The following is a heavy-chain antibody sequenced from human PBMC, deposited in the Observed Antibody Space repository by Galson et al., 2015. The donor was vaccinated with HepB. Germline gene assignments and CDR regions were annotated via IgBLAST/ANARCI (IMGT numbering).Heavy chain of an antibody. Sequence: SLRLSCAASGFTFYNYVLNWVRQAPGKGLEWVSAISGSGGTTYYADSVKGRFTISRDNSKHTLYLQMSSLRAEDTAIYYCAKDREVPGGAGALDYWGQGTLVTVSS. CDR1: GFTFYNYV. CDR2: ISGSGGTT. V-gene: IGHV3-23*01. J-gene: IGHJ4*02. D-gene: IGHD2-2*01. CDR3: AKDREVPGGAGALDY.